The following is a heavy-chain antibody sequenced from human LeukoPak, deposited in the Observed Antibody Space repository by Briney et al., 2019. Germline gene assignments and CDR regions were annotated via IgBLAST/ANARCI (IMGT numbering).Heavy chain of an antibody. Sequence: GGSLRLSCAASGFTFSGSAMHWVRQASGKGLEWVGRIRSKANSYATVYAASVKGRFTISRDDSKNTAYLQMNSLKTEDTAVYYCTRLAPCPDIWGQGTMVTVSS. CDR1: GFTFSGSA. J-gene: IGHJ3*02. CDR2: IRSKANSYAT. CDR3: TRLAPCPDI. V-gene: IGHV3-73*01.